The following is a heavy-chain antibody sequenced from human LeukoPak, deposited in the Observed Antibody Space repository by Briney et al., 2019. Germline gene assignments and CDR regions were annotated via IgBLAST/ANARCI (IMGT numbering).Heavy chain of an antibody. J-gene: IGHJ3*02. CDR1: GGSISGHAYY. V-gene: IGHV4-39*01. Sequence: SETLSLTCAVSGGSISGHAYYWDWIRQPPGKGLEWIGTIYYSGTTFYNASLKSRVTISVDTSKTQFSLLLSSVTAADTAVYYCARLMPLAGHRGAFDIWGQGTMVTVSS. CDR2: IYYSGTT. CDR3: ARLMPLAGHRGAFDI. D-gene: IGHD6-19*01.